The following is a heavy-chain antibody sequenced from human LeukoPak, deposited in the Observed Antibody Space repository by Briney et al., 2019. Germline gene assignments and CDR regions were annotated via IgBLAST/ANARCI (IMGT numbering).Heavy chain of an antibody. Sequence: GGSLRLSCAASGFTVSSNYMSWVRQAPGKGLEWVSLISWDGGSTYYADSVKGRFTISRDNSKNSLYLQMNSLRTEDTALYYCAKDMFVATMEYYYYYGMDVWGQGTTVTVSS. CDR2: ISWDGGST. CDR1: GFTVSSNY. J-gene: IGHJ6*02. CDR3: AKDMFVATMEYYYYYGMDV. V-gene: IGHV3-43*01. D-gene: IGHD5-12*01.